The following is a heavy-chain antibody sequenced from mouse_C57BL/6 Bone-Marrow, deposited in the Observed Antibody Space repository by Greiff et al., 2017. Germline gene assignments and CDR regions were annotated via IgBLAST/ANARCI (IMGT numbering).Heavy chain of an antibody. CDR3: AKPLYYGYAMDY. J-gene: IGHJ4*01. CDR2: IHPNSGST. V-gene: IGHV1-64*01. Sequence: VQLQQPGAELVKPGASVKLSCKASGYTFTSYWMPWVKQRPGQGLEWIGMIHPNSGSTNYNEKFKSKATLTVDKSSSTAYMQLSSLTSEDSAVYYCAKPLYYGYAMDYWGQGTSVTVSS. D-gene: IGHD1-1*01. CDR1: GYTFTSYW.